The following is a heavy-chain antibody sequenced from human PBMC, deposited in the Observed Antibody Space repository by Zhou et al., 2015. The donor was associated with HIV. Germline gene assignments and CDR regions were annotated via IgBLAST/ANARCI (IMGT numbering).Heavy chain of an antibody. J-gene: IGHJ6*02. D-gene: IGHD3-10*01. CDR1: GGTFSSYA. V-gene: IGHV1-69*01. Sequence: QVQLVQSGAEVKKPGSSVKVSCKASGGTFSSYAISWVRQAPGQGLEWMGGIIPIFGTANYAQKFQGRVTITADESTSTAYMELSSLRSEDTAVYYCASPVLRAGGYGSGSYSGYYYGMDVWGQGTTVTVSS. CDR2: IIPIFGTA. CDR3: ASPVLRAGGYGSGSYSGYYYGMDV.